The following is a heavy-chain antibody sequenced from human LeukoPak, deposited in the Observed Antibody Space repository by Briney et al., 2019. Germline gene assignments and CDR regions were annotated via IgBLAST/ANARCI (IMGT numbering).Heavy chain of an antibody. V-gene: IGHV3-23*01. CDR2: ISSGGDRT. D-gene: IGHD1-26*01. CDR1: GFTFSSYA. Sequence: GGSLRLSCATSGFTFSSYAMSWVRQAPGKGLEWVSIISSGGDRTYYGDSVKGRFTVSSDNSKNTLYLQMKSLRAEDTAIYFCVSQTYSGSDKYYFDYWGQGTLVTVSS. CDR3: VSQTYSGSDKYYFDY. J-gene: IGHJ4*02.